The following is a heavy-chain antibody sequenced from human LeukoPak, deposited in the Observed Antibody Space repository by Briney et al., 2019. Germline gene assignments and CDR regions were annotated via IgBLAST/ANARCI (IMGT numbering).Heavy chain of an antibody. CDR1: GFTVSRHW. CDR2: IKQDGSEK. CDR3: AREDSSGYEVY. D-gene: IGHD3-22*01. V-gene: IGHV3-7*03. Sequence: GGSLRLSCAASGFTVSRHWMHWVRQAPGKGLEWVANIKQDGSEKYYVDSVKGRFTISRDNAKNSLYLQMNSLRAEDTAVYYCAREDSSGYEVYWGQGTLVTVSS. J-gene: IGHJ4*02.